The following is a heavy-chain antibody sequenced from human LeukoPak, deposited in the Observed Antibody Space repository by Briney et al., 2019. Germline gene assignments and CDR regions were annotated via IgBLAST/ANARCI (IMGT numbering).Heavy chain of an antibody. CDR1: GFTFSSYG. V-gene: IGHV3-7*01. Sequence: GGSLRLSCAASGFTFSSYGMSWVRQAPGKGLELVANIKQDGREKYYVDSVQGRFTISRDNAKNSLYLQMNSLRVEDTAVYYCARRIVGPSSGGDYWGQGTPVTVCS. CDR2: IKQDGREK. D-gene: IGHD1-26*01. J-gene: IGHJ4*02. CDR3: ARRIVGPSSGGDY.